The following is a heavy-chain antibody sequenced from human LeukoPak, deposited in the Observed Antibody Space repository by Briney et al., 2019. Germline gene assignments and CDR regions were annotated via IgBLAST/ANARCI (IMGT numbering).Heavy chain of an antibody. CDR1: GYTFTAYY. D-gene: IGHD1-26*01. Sequence: ASVRVSCKASGYTFTAYYIHWVRQAPGQGLEWMGWINPNNGGTHYAQKFQGRVTLTRDSSISTAYMEVRSLRSDDMAVYYCARSSRGDYWGQGTQVTVSS. V-gene: IGHV1-2*02. J-gene: IGHJ4*02. CDR3: ARSSRGDY. CDR2: INPNNGGT.